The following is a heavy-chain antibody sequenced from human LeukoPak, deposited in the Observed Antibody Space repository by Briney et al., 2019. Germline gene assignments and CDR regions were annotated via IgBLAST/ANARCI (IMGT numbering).Heavy chain of an antibody. V-gene: IGHV4-34*01. J-gene: IGHJ4*02. Sequence: SETLSLTCAVYGGSFSGYYRSWIRQPPGKGLEWIGEINHSGSTNYNPSLKSRVTISVDTSKNQFSLKLSSVTAADTAVYYCARAVTMIVVDNFDYWGQGTLVTVSS. CDR1: GGSFSGYY. D-gene: IGHD3-22*01. CDR3: ARAVTMIVVDNFDY. CDR2: INHSGST.